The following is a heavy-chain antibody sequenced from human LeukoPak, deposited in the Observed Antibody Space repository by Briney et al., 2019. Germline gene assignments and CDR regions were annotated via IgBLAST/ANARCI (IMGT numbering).Heavy chain of an antibody. J-gene: IGHJ4*02. CDR1: GDSLNSYY. Sequence: PSETLSLTCTVSGDSLNSYYWSWIRQPPGEGLQWIGYIFYSGSSNYNASLRSRVAISVDTSKNQFSLKLISVTAADTAVYYCAGRAARFFDYWGQGILVTVSS. CDR2: IFYSGSS. D-gene: IGHD6-25*01. V-gene: IGHV4-59*01. CDR3: AGRAARFFDY.